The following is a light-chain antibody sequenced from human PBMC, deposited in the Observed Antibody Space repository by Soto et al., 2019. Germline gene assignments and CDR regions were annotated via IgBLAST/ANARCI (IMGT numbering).Light chain of an antibody. CDR2: YVD. J-gene: IGLJ1*01. Sequence: QSVLTQPASVSGSPGQSITIYCTGTSRDVGAYDYVSWYLQYPDKAPQLLIYYVDHRPSGVSSRVSGSKSGNTASLTISGLQAEVEGDYYFCSYSDGSINFFGTGTKVTVL. CDR1: SRDVGAYDY. CDR3: CSYSDGSINF. V-gene: IGLV2-14*03.